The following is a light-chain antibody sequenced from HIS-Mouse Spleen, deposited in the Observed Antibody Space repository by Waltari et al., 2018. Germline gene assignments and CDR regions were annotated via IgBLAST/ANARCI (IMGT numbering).Light chain of an antibody. J-gene: IGLJ2*01. Sequence: SYVLTQPPSVSVAPGQTARITCGGNNIGSKSAPGYQQKPGQAPVLVGYDDSDRPSGIPERFSGSNSGNTATLTISRVEAGDEADYYCQVWDSSSDHVVFGGGTKLTVL. CDR2: DDS. CDR3: QVWDSSSDHVV. CDR1: NIGSKS. V-gene: IGLV3-21*02.